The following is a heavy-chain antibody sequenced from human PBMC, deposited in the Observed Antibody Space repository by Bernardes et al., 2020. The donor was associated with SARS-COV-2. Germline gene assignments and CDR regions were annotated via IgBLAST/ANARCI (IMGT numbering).Heavy chain of an antibody. D-gene: IGHD2-21*02. Sequence: LSLTCGVHDSSVTYYYSWIRQAPGKGLEWTGQINLGGSTNYSPALKSRVTMSIDTSKNRLSFKMTSVSAADTAMYYCARGSSYCGGDCHADWGQGTLVSVSS. CDR3: ARGSSYCGGDCHAD. J-gene: IGHJ4*01. V-gene: IGHV4-34*01. CDR1: DSSVTYY. CDR2: INLGGST.